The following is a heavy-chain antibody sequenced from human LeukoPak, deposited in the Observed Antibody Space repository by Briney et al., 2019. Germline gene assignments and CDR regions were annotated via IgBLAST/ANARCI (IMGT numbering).Heavy chain of an antibody. J-gene: IGHJ4*02. CDR1: GFTVSSNY. V-gene: IGHV3-66*01. Sequence: GGSLRLSCAASGFTVSSNYMSWVRQAPGKGLEWVSVIYSGGSTYYADSVKGRFTISRDNSKNTLYLQMNSLRAEDTAVYYCAREIDYDSSGYYLDWGQGTLVTVSS. CDR3: AREIDYDSSGYYLD. CDR2: IYSGGST. D-gene: IGHD3-22*01.